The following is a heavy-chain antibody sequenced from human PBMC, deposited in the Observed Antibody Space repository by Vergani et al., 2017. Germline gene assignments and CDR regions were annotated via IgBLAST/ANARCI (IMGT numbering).Heavy chain of an antibody. CDR1: GYSFTSYW. CDR2: IYPGDSDT. Sequence: EVQLVQSGAEVKKPGESLTISCKGSGYSFTSYWIGWVRQMPGKGLEWMGIIYPGDSDTRYSPSFQGQVTISAEKSISTAYLQWSSLKASDTAMYYCARLDWPIGGGAGRVDWFDSWGQGTLVTVSA. J-gene: IGHJ5*01. D-gene: IGHD3-3*01. CDR3: ARLDWPIGGGAGRVDWFDS. V-gene: IGHV5-51*01.